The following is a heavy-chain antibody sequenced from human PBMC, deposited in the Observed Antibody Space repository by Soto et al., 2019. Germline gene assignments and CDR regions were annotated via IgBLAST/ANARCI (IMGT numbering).Heavy chain of an antibody. CDR2: FDPEDGET. Sequence: ASVKVSCKVSGYTLTELSMHWVRQAPGKGLEWMGGFDPEDGETIYAQKFQGRVTMTEDTSTDTAYMELSSLRSEDTAVYYCATVAGSGSYWRQFDYWGQGTLVTVSS. J-gene: IGHJ4*02. CDR3: ATVAGSGSYWRQFDY. CDR1: GYTLTELS. D-gene: IGHD1-26*01. V-gene: IGHV1-24*01.